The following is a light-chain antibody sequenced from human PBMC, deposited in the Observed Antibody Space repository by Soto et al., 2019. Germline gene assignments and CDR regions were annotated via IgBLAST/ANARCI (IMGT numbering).Light chain of an antibody. CDR2: GAS. Sequence: EIVMTQSPATLSVSPCGISTLSCMASQSISDTLAWYQQKPGQAPRLLIYGASRRATGFPARLSGSWSGTEFTLTINSLQSEDFALYYCQQYDAWPLSFGGGTKVDI. J-gene: IGKJ4*01. V-gene: IGKV3-15*01. CDR3: QQYDAWPLS. CDR1: QSISDT.